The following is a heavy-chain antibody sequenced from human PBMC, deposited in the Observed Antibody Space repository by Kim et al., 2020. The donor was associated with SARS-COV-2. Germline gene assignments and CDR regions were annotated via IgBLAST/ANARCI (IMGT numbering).Heavy chain of an antibody. CDR3: ARARGFDWLLERYYFDY. V-gene: IGHV5-51*01. Sequence: FQGQVTISADKSISTAYLQWSSLKASDTAMYYCARARGFDWLLERYYFDYWGQGTLVTVSS. D-gene: IGHD3-9*01. J-gene: IGHJ4*02.